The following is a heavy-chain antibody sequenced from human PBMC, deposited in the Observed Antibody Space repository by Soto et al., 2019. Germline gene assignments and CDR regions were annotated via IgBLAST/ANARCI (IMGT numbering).Heavy chain of an antibody. CDR2: MNPNTGNI. V-gene: IGHV1-3*01. CDR1: GYTFVDYA. D-gene: IGHD5-12*01. CDR3: TREAIVAENWFDP. Sequence: GASVKVSCKASGYTFVDYALHGVRQAPGQGLEWVGWMNPNTGNIKYSHKFEDRVSITRDTATSTAYMELRGLRSEDTAVYFCTREAIVAENWFDPWGQGTLVTVSS. J-gene: IGHJ5*02.